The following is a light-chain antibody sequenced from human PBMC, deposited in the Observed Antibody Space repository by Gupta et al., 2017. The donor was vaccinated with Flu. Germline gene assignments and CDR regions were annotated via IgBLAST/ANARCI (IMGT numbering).Light chain of an antibody. Sequence: TISCTGTSSDIGTYNRVSWYQQPPGTAPKLMIYEDSNRPSGVPDRFSASKSGNTASLTISGLQGEDEADYYCSSSTSSSTDVLGTGTKLTVL. J-gene: IGLJ1*01. CDR2: EDS. V-gene: IGLV2-18*02. CDR1: SSDIGTYNR. CDR3: SSSTSSSTDV.